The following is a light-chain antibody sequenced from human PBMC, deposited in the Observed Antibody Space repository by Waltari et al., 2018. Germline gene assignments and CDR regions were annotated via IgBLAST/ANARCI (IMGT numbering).Light chain of an antibody. CDR3: SSYTSSSTPVV. J-gene: IGLJ2*01. CDR2: DVS. Sequence: SALTQPASVSGSPGQSITITCTGTSSDVGGYHYVSWYQQHPGKAPKLMIYDVSNRPSGVSNRFSGSKSGNTASLTISGLQAEDEADYYCSSYTSSSTPVVFGGGTKLTVL. V-gene: IGLV2-14*03. CDR1: SSDVGGYHY.